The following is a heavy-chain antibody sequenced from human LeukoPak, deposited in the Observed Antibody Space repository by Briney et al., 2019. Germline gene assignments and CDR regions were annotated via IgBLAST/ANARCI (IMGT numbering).Heavy chain of an antibody. Sequence: PSETLSLTCTGSGVSISSHYWGWIRQPPGQGLEWIGYIYYSGSTNYNPSLKSRVTISVDTSKNQFSLKLSSVTAADTAVYYCARVIGRVDPWGQGTLVTVSS. CDR3: ARVIGRVDP. CDR2: IYYSGST. CDR1: GVSISSHY. J-gene: IGHJ5*02. V-gene: IGHV4-59*11.